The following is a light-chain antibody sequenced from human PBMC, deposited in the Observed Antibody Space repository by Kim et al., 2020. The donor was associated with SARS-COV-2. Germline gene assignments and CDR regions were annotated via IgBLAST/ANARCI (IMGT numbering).Light chain of an antibody. V-gene: IGLV1-40*01. Sequence: QSVLTQPPSMSGTPGQRVTISCTGSSSNIGAGYDVHWYQQLPGTAPNLLIYGNSNRPSGVPDRFSGSKSATSASLAITGLQADDEADYYCQSYDSSLGGSGVFGKGTKVTVL. CDR3: QSYDSSLGGSGV. CDR1: SSNIGAGYD. CDR2: GNS. J-gene: IGLJ1*01.